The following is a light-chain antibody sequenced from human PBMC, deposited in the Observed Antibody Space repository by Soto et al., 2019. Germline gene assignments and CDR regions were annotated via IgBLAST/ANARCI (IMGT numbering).Light chain of an antibody. J-gene: IGLJ3*02. CDR2: EVT. CDR1: STDVGGYNY. Sequence: QSALTQPASVSGSPGQSITIPCTGTSTDVGGYNYVSWYQQHPGKVPKLMIYEVTNRPSGVSNRFSGSKSANTASLTISGLQAEDEADYYCSSYTTSGTVMFGGGTKLTVL. V-gene: IGLV2-14*01. CDR3: SSYTTSGTVM.